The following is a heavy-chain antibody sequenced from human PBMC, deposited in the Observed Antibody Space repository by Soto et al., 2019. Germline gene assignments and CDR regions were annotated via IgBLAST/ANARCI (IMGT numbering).Heavy chain of an antibody. D-gene: IGHD1-26*01. CDR2: INHSGST. CDR1: SGSFTDYY. V-gene: IGHV4-34*01. Sequence: SDTLSLTFAVYSGSFTDYYCIWILQSPGKGLELIGEINHSGSTNYNPSLKSRAAISVDTSKKHFSLKLSSVIAADTAVYYCARLDYSGSYSRWFEPWGQGTLVTVSS. J-gene: IGHJ5*02. CDR3: ARLDYSGSYSRWFEP.